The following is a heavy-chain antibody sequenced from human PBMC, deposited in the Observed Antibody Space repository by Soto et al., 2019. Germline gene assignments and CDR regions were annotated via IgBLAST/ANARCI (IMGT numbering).Heavy chain of an antibody. CDR2: IFYSDST. Sequence: KSSETLSLSCTVSGASISRGAYYWSWIRQPPGKDLEWIGYIFYSDSTYYNPSLESRLTISIDTSRNQFSLKLSYVTAADTALYYCAISENFYFRGFDY. J-gene: IGHJ4*01. V-gene: IGHV4-30-4*01. CDR1: GASISRGAYY. D-gene: IGHD3-9*01. CDR3: AISENFYFRGFDY.